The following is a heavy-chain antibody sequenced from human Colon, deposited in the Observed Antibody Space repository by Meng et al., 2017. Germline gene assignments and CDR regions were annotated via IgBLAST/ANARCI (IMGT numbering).Heavy chain of an antibody. Sequence: QVRLVESGGELVKPGWPLRLSCVASGFRFSDDHMAWIRQAPGKGLEWISYISVGGSIIYYADSVKGRFTISRDDAKNSVYLQMNSLRAEDTAVYYCARDGSHRRFDSWGQGTLVTVSS. V-gene: IGHV3-11*01. D-gene: IGHD1-26*01. CDR3: ARDGSHRRFDS. CDR1: GFRFSDDH. J-gene: IGHJ5*01. CDR2: ISVGGSII.